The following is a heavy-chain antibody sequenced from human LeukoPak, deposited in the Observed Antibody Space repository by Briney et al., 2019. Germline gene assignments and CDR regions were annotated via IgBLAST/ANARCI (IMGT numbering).Heavy chain of an antibody. V-gene: IGHV1-2*02. Sequence: ASVKVSCKASGYTFTDYYIHWVRQAPGQGLEWMGWISPNSAGTNYAQKFQGRVTMTRDTSISTAYMELNWLRSDDTAVFYCARGELRFLEWWGQGTLVTVSS. D-gene: IGHD3-3*01. CDR3: ARGELRFLEW. CDR2: ISPNSAGT. J-gene: IGHJ4*02. CDR1: GYTFTDYY.